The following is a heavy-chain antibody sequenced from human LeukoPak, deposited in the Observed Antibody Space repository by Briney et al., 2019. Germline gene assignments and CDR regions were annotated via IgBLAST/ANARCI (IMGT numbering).Heavy chain of an antibody. CDR3: AKDISPTLDYDFWSGHFDY. Sequence: GGSLRLSCADSGFTLDDYAMHRVRQAPGKGLEWVSLISWDGGSTYYADSVKGRFTISRDNSKNSPYLQMNSLRAEDTALYYCAKDISPTLDYDFWSGHFDYWGQGTLVTVSS. J-gene: IGHJ4*02. CDR1: GFTLDDYA. D-gene: IGHD3-3*01. V-gene: IGHV3-43D*03. CDR2: ISWDGGST.